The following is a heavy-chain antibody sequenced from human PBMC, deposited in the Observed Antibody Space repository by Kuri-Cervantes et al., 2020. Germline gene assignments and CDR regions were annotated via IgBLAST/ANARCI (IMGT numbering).Heavy chain of an antibody. CDR3: ARDSEGAVAQWYFDL. V-gene: IGHV4-61*01. CDR2: IYYSGST. CDR1: GYSISSGYY. Sequence: SQTLSLTCAVSGYSISSGYYWGWIRQPPGKGLEWIGYIYYSGSTNYNPSLKSRVTISVDTSKNQFSLKLSSVAAADTAVYYCARDSEGAVAQWYFDLWGRGTLVTVSS. J-gene: IGHJ2*01. D-gene: IGHD6-19*01.